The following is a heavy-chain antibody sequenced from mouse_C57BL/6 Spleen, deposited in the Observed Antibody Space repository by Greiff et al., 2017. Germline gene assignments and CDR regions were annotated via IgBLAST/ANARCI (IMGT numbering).Heavy chain of an antibody. J-gene: IGHJ2*01. D-gene: IGHD1-1*01. Sequence: QVTLKESGPGILQPSPTLSLTCSFSGFSLSTFGMGVGWIRPPAGKGLEWMAHIWWDDDKYNNPILKNRLTISKDTSKNLVFLKIANVDTADTATYYCARCLTTVRATDYWGQGTTLTVSS. CDR3: ARCLTTVRATDY. V-gene: IGHV8-8*01. CDR2: IWWDDDK. CDR1: GFSLSTFGMG.